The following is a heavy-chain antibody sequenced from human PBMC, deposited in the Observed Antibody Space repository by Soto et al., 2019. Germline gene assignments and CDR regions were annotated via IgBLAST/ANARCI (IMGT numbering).Heavy chain of an antibody. D-gene: IGHD6-6*01. J-gene: IGHJ4*02. CDR2: IYHSGST. CDR3: AGGSSIAALETFDY. V-gene: IGHV4-30-2*01. Sequence: SETLSLTCAVSGGSISSGGYSWSWIRQPPGKGLEWIGYIYHSGSTYYNPSLKSRVTISVDRSKNQFSLKLSSVTAADTAVYYCAGGSSIAALETFDYWGQGTLVTVSS. CDR1: GGSISSGGYS.